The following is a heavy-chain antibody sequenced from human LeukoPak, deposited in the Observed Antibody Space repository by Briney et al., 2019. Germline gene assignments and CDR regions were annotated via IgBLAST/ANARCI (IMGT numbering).Heavy chain of an antibody. CDR2: ISWNSGSI. D-gene: IGHD3-22*01. J-gene: IGHJ4*02. V-gene: IGHV3-9*01. CDR1: RFTFDDYA. Sequence: GRSLRLPCAASRFTFDDYAMHWVRQAPGKGLEWVSGISWNSGSIGYADSVKGRFTISRDNAKNSLYLQMNSLRAEDTALYYCAKDSVYYYDSSGYSALFDYWGQGTLVTVSS. CDR3: AKDSVYYYDSSGYSALFDY.